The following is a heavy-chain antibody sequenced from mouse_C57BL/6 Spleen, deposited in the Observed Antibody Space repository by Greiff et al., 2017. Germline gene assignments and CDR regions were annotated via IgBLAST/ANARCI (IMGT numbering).Heavy chain of an antibody. Sequence: VKLQESGPELVKPGASVKISCKASGYAFSSSWMNWVKQRPGKGLEWIGRIYPGDGDTNYNGKFKGTATLTADKCSSTAYMQLSSLTSLDSAVYFCARGETSVTLGVAKDFDVWGTGTTVTVSS. V-gene: IGHV1-82*01. CDR2: IYPGDGDT. J-gene: IGHJ1*03. CDR1: GYAFSSSW. CDR3: ARGETSVTLGVAKDFDV. D-gene: IGHD1-1*01.